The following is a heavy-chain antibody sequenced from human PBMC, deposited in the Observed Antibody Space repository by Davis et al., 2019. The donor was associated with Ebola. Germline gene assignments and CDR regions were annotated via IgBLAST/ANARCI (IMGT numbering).Heavy chain of an antibody. J-gene: IGHJ4*02. CDR2: IYYSGST. Sequence: PSETLSLTCTVSGGSISSYYWSWIRQPPEKGLEWIGYIYYSGSTNYNPSLKSRVTISVDTSKNQFSLRLSSVTAADTAVYYCATLVRGTYYFDYWGQGTLVTVSS. CDR3: ATLVRGTYYFDY. D-gene: IGHD2-15*01. CDR1: GGSISSYY. V-gene: IGHV4-59*08.